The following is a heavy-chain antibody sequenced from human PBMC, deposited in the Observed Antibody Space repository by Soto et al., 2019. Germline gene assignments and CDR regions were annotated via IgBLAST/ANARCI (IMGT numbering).Heavy chain of an antibody. Sequence: EVQLLESGGGLVQPGGSLRLSCAASGFTFSSYAMSWVRQAPGKGLEWVSAISGSGGSTYYADSVKGRFTISRDNSKNTLYLQMNSLRAEDTAVYYCAKEDYYDSSGYFAGFGYFDYWGQGTLVTVSS. D-gene: IGHD3-22*01. CDR1: GFTFSSYA. J-gene: IGHJ4*02. V-gene: IGHV3-23*01. CDR3: AKEDYYDSSGYFAGFGYFDY. CDR2: ISGSGGST.